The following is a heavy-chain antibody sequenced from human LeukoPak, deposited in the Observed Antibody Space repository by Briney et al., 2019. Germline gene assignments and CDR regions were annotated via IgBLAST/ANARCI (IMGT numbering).Heavy chain of an antibody. CDR1: GYTFTRYY. Sequence: ASVKVSCKASGYTFTRYYIHWVRQTPGQGREWMGWINPNSGCTNYAPKFQGRVTMTRDTSISTAYMELSRLRPDDTAVYYCASCQQLDDTFDIWGQGTMVTVSS. D-gene: IGHD1-1*01. J-gene: IGHJ3*02. CDR3: ASCQQLDDTFDI. CDR2: INPNSGCT. V-gene: IGHV1-2*02.